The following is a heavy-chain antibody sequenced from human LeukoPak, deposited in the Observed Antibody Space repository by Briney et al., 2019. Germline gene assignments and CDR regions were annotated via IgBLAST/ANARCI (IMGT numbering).Heavy chain of an antibody. D-gene: IGHD3-9*01. J-gene: IGHJ6*02. V-gene: IGHV3-21*01. CDR2: ISSSSSYI. CDR3: ARTNYDILTGYYYYGMDV. CDR1: GFTFSNCN. Sequence: GGSLRLSCAASGFTFSNCNMNWVRQAPGKGLEWVSSISSSSSYIYYADSVQGRFTISRDNAKNSLYLQMNSLRAEDTAVYYCARTNYDILTGYYYYGMDVWGQGTTVTVSS.